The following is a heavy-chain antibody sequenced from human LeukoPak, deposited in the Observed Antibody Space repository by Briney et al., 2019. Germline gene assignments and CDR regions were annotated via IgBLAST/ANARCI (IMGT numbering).Heavy chain of an antibody. CDR1: GFTFSSYS. J-gene: IGHJ4*02. CDR2: ISSSSSYI. CDR3: ARVVNDFWSPFDY. D-gene: IGHD3-3*01. V-gene: IGHV3-21*01. Sequence: GGSLRLSCAASGFTFSSYSMNWVRQAPGKGLEWVSSISSSSSYIYYADSVKGRFTISRDNAKNSLYLQMNSLRAEDTAVYYCARVVNDFWSPFDYWGQGTLVTVSS.